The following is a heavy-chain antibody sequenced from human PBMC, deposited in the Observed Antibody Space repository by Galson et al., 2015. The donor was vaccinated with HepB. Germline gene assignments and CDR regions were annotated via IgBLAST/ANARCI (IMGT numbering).Heavy chain of an antibody. CDR2: ITPSGDNT. Sequence: SLRLSCAASRFTFSNYAMSWVRQAPGKGLEWISAITPSGDNTYSADSMKGRFTISRDNSRNTLFLQMNSLRAGDTAIYFCAKVFPEKTDGWYRQALYYFDSWGQGTRVTVSS. CDR3: AKVFPEKTDGWYRQALYYFDS. V-gene: IGHV3-23*01. D-gene: IGHD6-19*01. J-gene: IGHJ4*02. CDR1: RFTFSNYA.